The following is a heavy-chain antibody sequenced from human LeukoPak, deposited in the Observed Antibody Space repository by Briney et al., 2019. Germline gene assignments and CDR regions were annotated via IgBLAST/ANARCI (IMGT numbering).Heavy chain of an antibody. Sequence: PSETLSLTCTVSGGSISSYYWSWIRQPAGKGLEWIGRIYTSGSTNYNPSLKSRVTMSEDTSKNQFSLKLSSVPAADTAVYYCARGLYSSSWYVPAGYWGQGTLVTVSS. CDR1: GGSISSYY. D-gene: IGHD6-13*01. CDR2: IYTSGST. CDR3: ARGLYSSSWYVPAGY. J-gene: IGHJ4*02. V-gene: IGHV4-4*07.